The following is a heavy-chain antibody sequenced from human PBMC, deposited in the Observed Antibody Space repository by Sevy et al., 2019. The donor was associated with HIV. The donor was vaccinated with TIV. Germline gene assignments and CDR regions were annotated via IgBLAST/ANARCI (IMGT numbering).Heavy chain of an antibody. CDR3: AKGVYYYDSSGYLSLGAFDI. J-gene: IGHJ3*02. CDR2: ISYDGSNK. D-gene: IGHD3-22*01. Sequence: GGSLRLSCAASGFTFSSYGMNWVRQAPGKGLEWVAVISYDGSNKYYADSVKGRFTISRDNSKNTLYLQMNSLRAEDKTVYYCAKGVYYYDSSGYLSLGAFDIWGQGTLVTVSS. CDR1: GFTFSSYG. V-gene: IGHV3-30*18.